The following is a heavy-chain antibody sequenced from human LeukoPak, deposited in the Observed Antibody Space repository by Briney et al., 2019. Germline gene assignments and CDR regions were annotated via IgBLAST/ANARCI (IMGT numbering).Heavy chain of an antibody. D-gene: IGHD6-13*01. V-gene: IGHV1-18*01. CDR2: ISAYDGGT. J-gene: IGHJ6*02. CDR1: GYSFTSYA. Sequence: ASVKVSCKASGYSFTSYAYNWVRQAPGQGLEWMGWISAYDGGTKYAQDLQGRVNMATDTSTRTAYMELTRLTSDDTAVYYWARDPLTSTWSPYCCTFDVWGQGTTVSVSS. CDR3: ARDPLTSTWSPYCCTFDV.